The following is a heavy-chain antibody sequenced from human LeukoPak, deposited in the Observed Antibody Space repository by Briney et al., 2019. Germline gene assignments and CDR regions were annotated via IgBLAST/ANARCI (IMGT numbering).Heavy chain of an antibody. CDR3: AKDGLRGYDFDS. J-gene: IGHJ5*01. CDR1: GFTFGTYA. D-gene: IGHD5-12*01. Sequence: GGSLRLSCATSGFTFGTYAMSWVRQGPGKGLEWVARISNAAGTTNYADSVRGRFTISRDNSQNTLYLQMSSLRVEDTAEYYCAKDGLRGYDFDSWGQETLVIVSS. V-gene: IGHV3-23*01. CDR2: ISNAAGTT.